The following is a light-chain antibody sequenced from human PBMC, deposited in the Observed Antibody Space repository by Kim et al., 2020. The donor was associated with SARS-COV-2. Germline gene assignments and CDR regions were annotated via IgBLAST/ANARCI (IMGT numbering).Light chain of an antibody. Sequence: PGKRARVSCGRNSIESKSVHWYQQKSGQAPVLVIYYDSDRPSGIPERFSGSNSGNTATLTISRVEAGDEADYYCQVWDSSSDHRVVFGGGTQLTVL. J-gene: IGLJ2*01. CDR2: YDS. CDR3: QVWDSSSDHRVV. V-gene: IGLV3-21*04. CDR1: SIESKS.